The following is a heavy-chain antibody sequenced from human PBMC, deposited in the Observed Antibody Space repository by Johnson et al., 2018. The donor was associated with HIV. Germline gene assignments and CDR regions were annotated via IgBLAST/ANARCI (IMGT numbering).Heavy chain of an antibody. Sequence: EVQLVESGGGLVQPGRSLRLSCAASGFTVSSNYVSWVRQAPGRGLEWVSVIYSGGSTYYADSVQGRFTLSRDNPKNTLYLQMNSLSAEATAVYYCARVSLYYGSVNDAFDIWGQGTMVTVSS. J-gene: IGHJ3*02. CDR3: ARVSLYYGSVNDAFDI. CDR2: IYSGGST. D-gene: IGHD3-10*01. V-gene: IGHV3-53*01. CDR1: GFTVSSNY.